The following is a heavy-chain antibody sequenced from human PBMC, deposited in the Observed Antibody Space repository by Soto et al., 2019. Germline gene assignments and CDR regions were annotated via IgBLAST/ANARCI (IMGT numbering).Heavy chain of an antibody. CDR3: ARDTSGYDDVGY. V-gene: IGHV3-21*01. CDR2: ISSSSSYI. CDR1: GFTFSSYS. Sequence: EVQLVESGGGLDKPGGSLRLSCAASGFTFSSYSMNWVRQAPGKGLEWVSSISSSSSYIYYADSVKGRFTISRDNAKNSLYLQMNSLRAEDTAVYYCARDTSGYDDVGYWGQGTLVTVSS. D-gene: IGHD5-12*01. J-gene: IGHJ4*02.